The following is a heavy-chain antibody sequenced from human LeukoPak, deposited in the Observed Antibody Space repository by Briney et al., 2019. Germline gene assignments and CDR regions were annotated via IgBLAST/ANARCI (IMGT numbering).Heavy chain of an antibody. CDR2: ISSSSSYI. Sequence: GGSLRLSCAASGFTFSSYSMNWVRQAPGKGLEWVSSISSSSSYIYYADSVKGRFTISRDNSKNTLYLQTNSLRVDDTAVYYCAKGGRITMLRGVQRDHYFDYWGQGTLVTVSS. D-gene: IGHD3-10*01. CDR3: AKGGRITMLRGVQRDHYFDY. CDR1: GFTFSSYS. V-gene: IGHV3-21*01. J-gene: IGHJ4*02.